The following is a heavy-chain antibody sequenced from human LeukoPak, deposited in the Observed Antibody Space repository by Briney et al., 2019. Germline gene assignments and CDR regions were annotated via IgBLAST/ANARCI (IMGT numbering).Heavy chain of an antibody. CDR1: GFAFNSFG. D-gene: IGHD5-24*01. J-gene: IGHJ4*02. CDR2: ITKYDGRL. CDR3: AKDHSADGWPTFEY. Sequence: GSLRLSCAASGFAFNSFGLHWVRQAPGKGLEWLASITKYDGRLYYADSVRGRFTISRDTSQNELYLQMSSLRVDDSAIYYCAKDHSADGWPTFEYWGRGTLVSVSS. V-gene: IGHV3-21*04.